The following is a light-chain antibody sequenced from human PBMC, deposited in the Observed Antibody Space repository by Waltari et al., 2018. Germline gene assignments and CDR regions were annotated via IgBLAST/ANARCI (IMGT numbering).Light chain of an antibody. J-gene: IGLJ3*02. V-gene: IGLV6-57*01. CDR2: EDN. CDR3: QSYDTNIRV. CDR1: SGRLVTND. Sequence: NFLLTQRHSVSASPRKTVTISCTRSSGRLVTNDVQRYQQRPGSSPSMIIYEDNKRPSGVPDRFSGSIDSSSNSASLTISGLKTEDEADYYCQSYDTNIRVFGGGTKLTVL.